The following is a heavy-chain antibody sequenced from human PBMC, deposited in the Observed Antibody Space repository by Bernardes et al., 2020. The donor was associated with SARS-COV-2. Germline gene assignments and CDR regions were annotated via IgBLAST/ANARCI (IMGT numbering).Heavy chain of an antibody. J-gene: IGHJ4*02. V-gene: IGHV3-7*03. D-gene: IGHD3-3*01. CDR2: IKQDAREE. Sequence: GGTLRLSCAASGFSFSNYWMSWVRLAPGKGLEWVANIKQDAREENYVVSVKCRFTIVKDNAKNSLYLLMNSLTDDDTAVYYCARDREWRSASDHWGQGTLVTVFS. CDR3: ARDREWRSASDH. CDR1: GFSFSNYW.